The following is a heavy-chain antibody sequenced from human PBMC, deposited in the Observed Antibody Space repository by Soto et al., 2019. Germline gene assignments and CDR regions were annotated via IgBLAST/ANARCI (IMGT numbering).Heavy chain of an antibody. D-gene: IGHD2-8*01. CDR3: VRQDGDNWLDS. CDR1: GFSLNSNNYY. J-gene: IGHJ5*01. V-gene: IGHV4-39*01. Sequence: QLQLQESGPGLLKPSENLFLICTVSGFSLNSNNYYWAWIRQSPGEGLEWIGGVSFIGTTFYNPSRKSRVTISIDPSKNHFSLHPMSVAAADTAVYSCVRQDGDNWLDSLGQGVPVSLSS. CDR2: VSFIGTT.